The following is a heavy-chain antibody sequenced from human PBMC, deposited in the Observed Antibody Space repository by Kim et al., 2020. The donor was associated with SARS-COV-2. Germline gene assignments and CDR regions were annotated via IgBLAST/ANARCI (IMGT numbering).Heavy chain of an antibody. V-gene: IGHV3-33*01. Sequence: GGSLRLSCAASGFTFSSYGMHWVRQAPGKGLEWVAVIWYDGSNKYYADSVKGRFTISRDNSKNTLYLQMNSLRAEDTAVYYCASFYGSGSYPDYYYYYGMDVWGQGTTVTVSS. CDR2: IWYDGSNK. CDR3: ASFYGSGSYPDYYYYYGMDV. J-gene: IGHJ6*02. D-gene: IGHD3-10*01. CDR1: GFTFSSYG.